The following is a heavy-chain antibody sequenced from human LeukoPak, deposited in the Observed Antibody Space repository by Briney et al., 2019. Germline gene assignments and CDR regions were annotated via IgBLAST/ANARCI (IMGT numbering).Heavy chain of an antibody. Sequence: SETLSLTCSVSGGSISSYYWSWIRQPAGKGLEWIGRIYTSGSTNYNPSLKSRVTMSVDTSKDQISLNLSSVTAADTAVYYCARGLRYSSGWYSPLATTIGFDYWGQGTLVTVSS. CDR2: IYTSGST. V-gene: IGHV4-4*07. D-gene: IGHD6-19*01. CDR1: GGSISSYY. CDR3: ARGLRYSSGWYSPLATTIGFDY. J-gene: IGHJ4*02.